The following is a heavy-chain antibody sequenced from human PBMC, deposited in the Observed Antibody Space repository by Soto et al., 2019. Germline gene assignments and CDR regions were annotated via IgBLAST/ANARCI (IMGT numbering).Heavy chain of an antibody. CDR2: IHYSGSS. CDR1: GWSFSGYY. V-gene: IGHV4-59*08. CDR3: ARHSNEYRKSLDY. J-gene: IGHJ4*02. Sequence: SATLSLTCAVYGWSFSGYYWSWIRQPPGKGLEWIAYIHYSGSSNSNPSLKSRVTISVDTSRNQFSLKLTSVTAADTAVYYCARHSNEYRKSLDYWGQGTLVTVSS. D-gene: IGHD1-1*01.